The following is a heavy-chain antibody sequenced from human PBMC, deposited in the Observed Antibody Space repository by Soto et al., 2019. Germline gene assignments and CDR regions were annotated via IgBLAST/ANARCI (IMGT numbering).Heavy chain of an antibody. V-gene: IGHV1-2*02. D-gene: IGHD3-3*01. Sequence: ASVKVSCKASGYTFTGDYMHGVRQAPGQGLEWMGWINPNSGGTNYAQKFQGRVTMTRDTSISTAYMELSRLRSDDTAVYYCARDDFRGSAGMDVWGQGTTVTVSS. CDR3: ARDDFRGSAGMDV. CDR2: INPNSGGT. J-gene: IGHJ6*02. CDR1: GYTFTGDY.